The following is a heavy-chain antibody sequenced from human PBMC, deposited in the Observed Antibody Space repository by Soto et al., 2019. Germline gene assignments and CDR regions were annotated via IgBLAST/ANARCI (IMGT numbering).Heavy chain of an antibody. J-gene: IGHJ6*02. D-gene: IGHD6-6*01. CDR2: ISGSGGST. CDR3: AKDTGIAARPSHGMDV. CDR1: GFTFSSYA. Sequence: EVQLLESGGGLVQPGGSLRLSCAASGFTFSSYAMCWVRQAPGKGLEWVSAISGSGGSTYYADSVKGRFTISRDNSKNTLYLQMNSLRAEDTAVYYCAKDTGIAARPSHGMDVWGQGTTVTVSS. V-gene: IGHV3-23*01.